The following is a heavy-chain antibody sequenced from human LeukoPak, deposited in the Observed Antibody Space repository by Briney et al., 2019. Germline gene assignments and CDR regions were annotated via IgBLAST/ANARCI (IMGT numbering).Heavy chain of an antibody. Sequence: PGGSLRLSCAASGFTFSSHGVHWVRQAAGRGLEWVAFIRYDGSNKYYADSVKGRFTISRDNSKNTLYLQMNSLRAEDTAVYYRAKDGTMLRGLIILNIGDHYYMDVWGKGTTVTVSS. CDR2: IRYDGSNK. V-gene: IGHV3-30*02. J-gene: IGHJ6*03. D-gene: IGHD3-10*01. CDR1: GFTFSSHG. CDR3: AKDGTMLRGLIILNIGDHYYMDV.